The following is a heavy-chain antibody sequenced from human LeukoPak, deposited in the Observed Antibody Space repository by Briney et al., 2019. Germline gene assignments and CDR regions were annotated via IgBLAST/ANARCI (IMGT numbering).Heavy chain of an antibody. J-gene: IGHJ3*02. CDR1: GYTFTGYY. CDR3: ATTLHIVVVTWPAFDI. Sequence: GASVKVSCKASGYTFTGYYMHWVRQAPGQGLEWMGWINPNSGGANYAQKFQGRVTMTRDTSITTAYMELSRLTSADTTMSYFATTLHIVVVTWPAFDIWGQGTMVTVSS. D-gene: IGHD2-21*02. CDR2: INPNSGGA. V-gene: IGHV1-2*02.